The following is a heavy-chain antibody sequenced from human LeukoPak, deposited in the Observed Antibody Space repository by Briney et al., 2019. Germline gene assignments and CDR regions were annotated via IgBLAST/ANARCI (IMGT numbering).Heavy chain of an antibody. CDR2: ISAYNGNT. V-gene: IGHV1-18*01. D-gene: IGHD6-19*01. J-gene: IGHJ4*02. CDR3: ARDGSAAVAETGYFDY. CDR1: GYTFTSYG. Sequence: GASVKVSCKASGYTFTSYGISWVRQAPGQGLEWMGWISAYNGNTNYAQKLQGRVTMTTDTSTSTAYMELRSLRSDDTAVYYCARDGSAAVAETGYFDYWGQGTLVTVSS.